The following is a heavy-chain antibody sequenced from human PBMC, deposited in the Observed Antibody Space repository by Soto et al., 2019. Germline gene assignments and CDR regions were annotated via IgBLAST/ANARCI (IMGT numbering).Heavy chain of an antibody. CDR2: IWYDGNNK. CDR3: ARDSGP. Sequence: QVQLVESGGGVVQPGRPLRLSCAASGFTFSSYGMHWVRQAPGKGLEWVANIWYDGNNKYYADSVKGRFTISRDNSKNMLHLQMNSLRAEDTAVYYCARDSGPWGQGTLVTVSS. D-gene: IGHD6-25*01. J-gene: IGHJ5*02. V-gene: IGHV3-33*01. CDR1: GFTFSSYG.